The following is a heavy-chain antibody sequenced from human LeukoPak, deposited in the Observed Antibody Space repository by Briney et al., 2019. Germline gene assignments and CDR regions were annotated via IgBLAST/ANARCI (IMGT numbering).Heavy chain of an antibody. CDR2: IIPIFGTA. Sequence: ASVKVSCKASGGTFSSYAISWVRQAPGQGLEWMGGIIPIFGTANYAQKFQGRVTITADESTSTAYVELSSLRSEDTAVYYCARVSPPTGVVPALYYYYYGMDVWGQGTTVTVSS. J-gene: IGHJ6*02. D-gene: IGHD2-2*01. CDR1: GGTFSSYA. V-gene: IGHV1-69*13. CDR3: ARVSPPTGVVPALYYYYYGMDV.